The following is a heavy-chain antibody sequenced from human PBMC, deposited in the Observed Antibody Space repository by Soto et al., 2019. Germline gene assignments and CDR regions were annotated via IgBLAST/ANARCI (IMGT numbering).Heavy chain of an antibody. CDR1: GFTFSTYN. J-gene: IGHJ3*02. V-gene: IGHV3-21*06. CDR3: ATIGDRDGFDI. D-gene: IGHD4-17*01. CDR2: ISTSGSYI. Sequence: EVQLVESEGGLVKPEESLRLSCAASGFTFSTYNMKWVRQAPGKGPEWVSSISTSGSYIFYAGSVRGRFTIFRDDAKNSLHLQMNSLRAEDTAVYYCATIGDRDGFDIWGQGTTVIVSS.